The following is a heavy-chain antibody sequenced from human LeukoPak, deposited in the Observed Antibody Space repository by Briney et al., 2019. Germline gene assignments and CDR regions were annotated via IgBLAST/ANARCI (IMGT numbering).Heavy chain of an antibody. J-gene: IGHJ3*02. CDR2: ISYDGSNK. CDR3: ARETVVGDAFDI. Sequence: GRSLRLSCAASGFTFSSYAMHWVRQAPGKGLEWVAVISYDGSNKYYADSVKGRFTISRDNSKNTLYLQMNSLRAEDTALYYCARETVVGDAFDIWGQGTMVTVSS. CDR1: GFTFSSYA. D-gene: IGHD2-15*01. V-gene: IGHV3-30*04.